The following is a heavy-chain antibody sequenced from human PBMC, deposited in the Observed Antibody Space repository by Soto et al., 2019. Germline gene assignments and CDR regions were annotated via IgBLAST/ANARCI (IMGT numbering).Heavy chain of an antibody. D-gene: IGHD1-26*01. V-gene: IGHV1-69*02. CDR2: IIPILGIA. CDR3: ARLRDSDGMDV. CDR1: GGTFSSYT. J-gene: IGHJ6*02. Sequence: QVQLVQTGGEVKKPGSSVKVSCKASGGTFSSYTISWVRQAPGQGLEWMGRIIPILGIANYAQKFQGRVTITADKTTSTAYMELSSMISEDTDVYYCARLRDSDGMDVWGQGTTVTVSS.